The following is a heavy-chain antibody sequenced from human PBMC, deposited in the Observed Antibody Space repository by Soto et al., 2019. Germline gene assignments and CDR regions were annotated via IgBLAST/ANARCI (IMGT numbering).Heavy chain of an antibody. CDR1: GYTFTYYA. V-gene: IGHV1-18*01. D-gene: IGHD3-16*01. CDR3: ARGALDFDY. CDR2: ISAYNGHT. Sequence: QVQLVQSGGEVKKPGASVKVSCKASGYTFTYYAVTWVRQAPGQGLEWMGWISAYNGHTKYAQNLQGRLTLTTDTSTNTAYMELRSVSSDDTAVYYCARGALDFDYWGQGTVVTVSS. J-gene: IGHJ4*02.